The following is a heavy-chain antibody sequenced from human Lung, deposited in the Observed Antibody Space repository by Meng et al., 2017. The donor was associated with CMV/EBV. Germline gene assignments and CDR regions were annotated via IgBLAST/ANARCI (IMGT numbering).Heavy chain of an antibody. D-gene: IGHD3-22*01. CDR2: INPRSGDT. CDR3: ARCNYYYDSSGPFGP. Sequence: ASVKVSCKAFGYTFGDYFMHWVRQAPGQGLEWMGWINPRSGDTNYAQEFQGRVTMTRDTAISATYMELRRLRPDDTAVYYCARCNYYYDSSGPFGPWGQGXLVTVSS. CDR1: GYTFGDYF. V-gene: IGHV1-2*02. J-gene: IGHJ5*02.